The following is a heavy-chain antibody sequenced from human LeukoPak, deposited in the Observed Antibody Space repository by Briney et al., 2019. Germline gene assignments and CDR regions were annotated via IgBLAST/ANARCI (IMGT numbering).Heavy chain of an antibody. Sequence: ASVKVSCKASGYTSTVNYMQWVRQAPGQGLEWMGWINTNSGGTNYAQKFQGRVTMTRNTSISTAYMERSRMRSKDNAVYYCARANYGDYAVDYWGQGTLVTVSS. CDR2: INTNSGGT. V-gene: IGHV1-2*02. CDR1: GYTSTVNY. D-gene: IGHD4-17*01. J-gene: IGHJ4*02. CDR3: ARANYGDYAVDY.